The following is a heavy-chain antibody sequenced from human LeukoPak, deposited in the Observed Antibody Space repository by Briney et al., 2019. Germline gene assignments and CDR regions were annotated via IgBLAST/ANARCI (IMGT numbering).Heavy chain of an antibody. D-gene: IGHD6-13*01. Sequence: PSETLSLTCAVYGGSFSGYYWSWIRQPPGKGLEWIGEINHSGSTNYNPSLKSRVTISVGTSKNQFSLKLSSVTAADTAVYYCARGPTVAAGFDYWGQGTLVTVSS. CDR2: INHSGST. CDR1: GGSFSGYY. J-gene: IGHJ4*02. CDR3: ARGPTVAAGFDY. V-gene: IGHV4-34*01.